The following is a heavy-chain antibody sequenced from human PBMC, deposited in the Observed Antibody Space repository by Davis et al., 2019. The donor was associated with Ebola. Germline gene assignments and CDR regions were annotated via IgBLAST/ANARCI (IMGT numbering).Heavy chain of an antibody. CDR1: GFTFSSYA. CDR3: ARDFGYYDSSGYYYWYYGMDV. CDR2: ISYDGSNK. J-gene: IGHJ6*02. D-gene: IGHD3-22*01. Sequence: GESLKISCAASGFTFSSYAMHWVRQAPGKGLEWVAVISYDGSNKYYADSVKGRFTIFRDNSKNTLYLQMNSLRAEDTAVYYCARDFGYYDSSGYYYWYYGMDVWGQGTTVTVSS. V-gene: IGHV3-30*14.